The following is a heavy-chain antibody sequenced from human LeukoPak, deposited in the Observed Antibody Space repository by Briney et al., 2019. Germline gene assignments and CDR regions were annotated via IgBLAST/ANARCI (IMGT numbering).Heavy chain of an antibody. CDR2: IYYSGNT. CDR3: ARGRSKGSQYYYDSSGYYPHYFDY. D-gene: IGHD3-22*01. CDR1: GGSISSSSYH. V-gene: IGHV4-39*01. J-gene: IGHJ4*02. Sequence: SETLSLTCTVSGGSISSSSYHWGWIRQPPGKGLEWIGSIYYSGNTYYNASLKSRVTISVDTSKNQFSLKLSSVTAADTAVYYCARGRSKGSQYYYDSSGYYPHYFDYWGQGTLVTVSS.